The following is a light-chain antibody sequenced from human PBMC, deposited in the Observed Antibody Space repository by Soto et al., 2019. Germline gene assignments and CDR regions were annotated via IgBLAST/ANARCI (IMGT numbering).Light chain of an antibody. CDR3: QQRRGT. J-gene: IGKJ2*02. Sequence: EIVLTQSPATLPLSPGERATLSCRASQSVSSNLAWYQQKPGQAPRLLIYDASKRATGIPARFSGSGSGTDFTLTISSLEPEDFAVYYCQQRRGTFGQGTKVEIK. V-gene: IGKV3-11*01. CDR1: QSVSSN. CDR2: DAS.